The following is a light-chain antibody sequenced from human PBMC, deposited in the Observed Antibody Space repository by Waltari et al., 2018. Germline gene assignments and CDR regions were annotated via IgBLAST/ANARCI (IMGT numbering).Light chain of an antibody. CDR2: DVS. J-gene: IGLJ1*01. CDR1: GSDVGGYNY. Sequence: QSALTQPASVSGSPGQSITISCTGTGSDVGGYNYVSWYQQHPGKAPKLRIYDVSNRPSGVSNRFSGSKSGNTASLTISGLQAEDEADYYCSSYTSSSTPLYVFGTGTKVTVL. CDR3: SSYTSSSTPLYV. V-gene: IGLV2-14*03.